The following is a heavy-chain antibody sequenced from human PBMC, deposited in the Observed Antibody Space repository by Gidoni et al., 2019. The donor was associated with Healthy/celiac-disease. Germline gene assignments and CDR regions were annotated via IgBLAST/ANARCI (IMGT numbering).Heavy chain of an antibody. D-gene: IGHD4-17*01. Sequence: EVQLLESGGGLVQPGGSLRLSCAASGFTFRSYAMSWVRQAPGKGLEWVSAISGSGGSTYYADSVKGRFTISRDNSKNTLYLQMNSLRAEDTAVYYCATPNYGDGGGYYYGMDVWGQGTTVTVSS. CDR3: ATPNYGDGGGYYYGMDV. CDR1: GFTFRSYA. J-gene: IGHJ6*02. V-gene: IGHV3-23*01. CDR2: ISGSGGST.